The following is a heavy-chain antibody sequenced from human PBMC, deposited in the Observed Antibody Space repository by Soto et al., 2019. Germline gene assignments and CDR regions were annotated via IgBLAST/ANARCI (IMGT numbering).Heavy chain of an antibody. V-gene: IGHV2-70*11. D-gene: IGHD3-10*01. Sequence: SGPTLVNPTQTLTLTCTFSGFSLSTSGVGVGWIRQPPGKALEWLARIDWDDDKYYSTSLKTRLTISKDTSKNQVVLTMTNMDPVDTATYYCARIPNFGYYFDYWGQGPLVTVSS. CDR1: GFSLSTSGVG. CDR3: ARIPNFGYYFDY. CDR2: IDWDDDK. J-gene: IGHJ4*02.